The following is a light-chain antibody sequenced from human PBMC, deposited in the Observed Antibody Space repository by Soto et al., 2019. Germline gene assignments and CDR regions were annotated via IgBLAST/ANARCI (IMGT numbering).Light chain of an antibody. CDR3: QPYNNWPLT. CDR1: QSVLNTTNNKHY. J-gene: IGKJ4*01. Sequence: DSVMTQSPDSLAVSQGGRSTIHCNSSQSVLNTTNNKHYVAWYQQRPGQPPTLLIYWASTREFGVPTRFSGSRSGAEFTLTINSLQSEDFAVYYCQPYNNWPLTFGGGTKVDIK. CDR2: WAS. V-gene: IGKV4-1*01.